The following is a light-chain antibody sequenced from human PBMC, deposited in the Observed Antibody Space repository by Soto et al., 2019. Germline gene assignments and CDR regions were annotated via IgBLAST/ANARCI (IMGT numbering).Light chain of an antibody. Sequence: EVVLTQSPGTLSLSPGERATLSCRASQSVSSGYLGWYQQKPGQAPRLLIYGASSRATGIPDRFSGSGSGTHFTLTISGLEPEDFEVYFCQQYTYSPWTFGQGTKVEIK. CDR2: GAS. V-gene: IGKV3-20*01. J-gene: IGKJ1*01. CDR1: QSVSSGY. CDR3: QQYTYSPWT.